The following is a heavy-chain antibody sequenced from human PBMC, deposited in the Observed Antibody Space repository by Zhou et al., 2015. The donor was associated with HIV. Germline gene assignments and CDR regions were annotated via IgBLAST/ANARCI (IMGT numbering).Heavy chain of an antibody. CDR3: ARDWVLYDSAGAGIDV. CDR1: GGTFSSFG. Sequence: QMQLVQSGAEVKKPGSSVKVSCKASGGTFSSFGISWVRQAPGQGLQWMGGIIPIFGTATYAQKFQGRVSITADKSSSTAYMELSSLRSEDTALYYCARDWVLYDSAGAGIDVWGQGTMVTVSS. D-gene: IGHD3-22*01. V-gene: IGHV1-69*06. CDR2: IIPIFGTA. J-gene: IGHJ3*01.